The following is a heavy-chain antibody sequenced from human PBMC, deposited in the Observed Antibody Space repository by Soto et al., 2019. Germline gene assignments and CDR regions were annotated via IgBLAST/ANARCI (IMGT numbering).Heavy chain of an antibody. CDR3: ARDRVYYYDNSGYYNFDY. V-gene: IGHV3-30-3*01. J-gene: IGHJ4*02. Sequence: QVQLVESGGGVVQPGRSLRVSCAASGFIFSNYAMHWVRQAPGKGLEWVAVVSYDGNNQFYAESVKGRFTISRDSSKTTLYLQMNNLREEDTAEYYCARDRVYYYDNSGYYNFDYWGQGTLVIVSS. D-gene: IGHD3-22*01. CDR2: VSYDGNNQ. CDR1: GFIFSNYA.